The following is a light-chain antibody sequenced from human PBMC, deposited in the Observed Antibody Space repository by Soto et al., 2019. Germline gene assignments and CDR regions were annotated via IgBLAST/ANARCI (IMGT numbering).Light chain of an antibody. Sequence: QSALTQPASVSGSPGQSITISCTGTSSDVGGYNYVSWYQQHPGKAPKLMIYDVSNRPSGVSNRFSGSESGNTASLTISGLQAEDEAAYYCSSYTSSSTLVVFGGGTKLTVL. V-gene: IGLV2-14*01. CDR3: SSYTSSSTLVV. J-gene: IGLJ2*01. CDR1: SSDVGGYNY. CDR2: DVS.